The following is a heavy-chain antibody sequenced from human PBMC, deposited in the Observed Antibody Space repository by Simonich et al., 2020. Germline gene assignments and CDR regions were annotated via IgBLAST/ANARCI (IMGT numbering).Heavy chain of an antibody. D-gene: IGHD3-3*01. V-gene: IGHV1-2*02. CDR3: ARGGVQYYYYMDV. J-gene: IGHJ6*03. CDR2: INPNSGGT. Sequence: QVQLVQSGAEVKKPGASVKVSCKASGYTFTGYYMHWVQQAPGQGLEWRGWINPNSGGTNYAQKFQCRVTRARYTSISTAYMDLSRLRSDDTAVYYCARGGVQYYYYMDVWGKGTTVTVSS. CDR1: GYTFTGYY.